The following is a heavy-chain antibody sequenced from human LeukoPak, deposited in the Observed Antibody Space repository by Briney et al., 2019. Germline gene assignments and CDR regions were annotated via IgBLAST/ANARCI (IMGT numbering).Heavy chain of an antibody. CDR3: ARGRYGDYPYNWFDP. V-gene: IGHV3-48*04. CDR2: ISSSSSTI. CDR1: GFTFSHFG. D-gene: IGHD4-17*01. J-gene: IGHJ5*02. Sequence: GGSLRLSCAASGFTFSHFGFIWVRQAPGKGLEWVSYISSSSSTIYYADSVKGRFTISRDNAKNSLYLQMNSLRAEDTAVYYCARGRYGDYPYNWFDPWGQGTLVTVSS.